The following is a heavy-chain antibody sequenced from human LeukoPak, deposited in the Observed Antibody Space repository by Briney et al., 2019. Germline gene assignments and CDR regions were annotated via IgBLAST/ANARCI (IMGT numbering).Heavy chain of an antibody. CDR1: GFTFSSYS. CDR2: ISSSSSYI. D-gene: IGHD6-19*01. J-gene: IGHJ4*02. CDR3: ARGNSVAGTDISY. V-gene: IGHV3-21*01. Sequence: GGSLRLSCEASGFTFSSYSMNWVRQAAGKGLEWVSSISSSSSYIYYADSVKGRFTISRDNAKNSLYLQMNSLRAEDTAVYYCARGNSVAGTDISYWGQGTLVTVSS.